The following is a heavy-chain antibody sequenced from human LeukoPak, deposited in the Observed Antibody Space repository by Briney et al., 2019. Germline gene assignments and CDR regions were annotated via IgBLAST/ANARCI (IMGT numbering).Heavy chain of an antibody. D-gene: IGHD3-3*02. CDR3: AISSYYYGMDV. V-gene: IGHV4-34*08. CDR1: GFTFSSYS. Sequence: GSLRLSCAASGFTFSSYSMNWVRQAPGKGLEWIGEINHSGSTNYNPPLKSRVTISVDTSKNQFSLKLSSVTAADTAVYYCAISSYYYGMDVWGQGTPVTVSS. CDR2: INHSGST. J-gene: IGHJ6*02.